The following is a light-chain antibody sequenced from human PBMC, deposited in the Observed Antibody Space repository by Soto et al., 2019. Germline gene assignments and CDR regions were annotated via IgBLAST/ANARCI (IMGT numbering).Light chain of an antibody. CDR3: QQRSNWPPIN. Sequence: EIVLTHSPATLSLSPWERATLSFSASQSVSSYLAWYQQKPGQAPRLLIYDASNRATGIPARFSGSGSGTDFTLTISSLEPEDFAVYYCQQRSNWPPINFGQGTRLEIK. J-gene: IGKJ5*01. V-gene: IGKV3-11*01. CDR2: DAS. CDR1: QSVSSY.